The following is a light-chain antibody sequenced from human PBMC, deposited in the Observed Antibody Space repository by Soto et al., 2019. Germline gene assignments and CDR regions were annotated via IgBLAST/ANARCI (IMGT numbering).Light chain of an antibody. CDR2: KAS. Sequence: DIQMTQSPSTLSASVGDSVTITCRASQSISSWLAWYQQKPGKAPKLLIYKASSLESGVPSRFSGSGSGTEFTLTISSLQPDDFATYYCQQYNSYPLTTFGQGTKLEIK. V-gene: IGKV1-5*03. CDR3: QQYNSYPLTT. J-gene: IGKJ2*01. CDR1: QSISSW.